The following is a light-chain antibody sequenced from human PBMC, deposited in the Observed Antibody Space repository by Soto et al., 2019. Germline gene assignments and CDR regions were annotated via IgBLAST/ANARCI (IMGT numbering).Light chain of an antibody. J-gene: IGKJ1*01. CDR2: DAS. V-gene: IGKV1-33*01. CDR1: QDITNY. CDR3: QQDYSYPWT. Sequence: DIQLTQSPSSLSASVGDRVTISCQASQDITNYLNWYQQKPGKAPKLLIYDASTLETGVPSRFSGSGSGTDFTFTISSLQAEDFATYYCQQDYSYPWTFGQGTKVDNK.